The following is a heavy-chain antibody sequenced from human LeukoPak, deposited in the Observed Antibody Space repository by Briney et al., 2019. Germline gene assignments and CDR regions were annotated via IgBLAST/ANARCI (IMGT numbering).Heavy chain of an antibody. J-gene: IGHJ4*02. CDR3: ARGRITMVRGVMAFTAFDY. CDR1: GFTFSSYS. V-gene: IGHV3-21*01. CDR2: ISSSSSYI. D-gene: IGHD3-10*01. Sequence: GGSLRLSCAASGFTFSSYSMNWVRQAPGKGLEWVSSISSSSSYIYYADSVKGRFTIPRDNAKNSLYLQMNSLRAEDTAVYYCARGRITMVRGVMAFTAFDYWGQGTLVTVSS.